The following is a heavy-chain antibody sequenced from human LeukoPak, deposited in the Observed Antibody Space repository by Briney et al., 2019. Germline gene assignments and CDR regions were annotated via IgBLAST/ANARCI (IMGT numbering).Heavy chain of an antibody. D-gene: IGHD2-21*02. CDR2: IYYSGST. Sequence: PSETLPLTCTVSGGSISSSSYYWGWIRQPPGKGLERIGSIYYSGSTYYNPSLKSRVTISVDTSKNQFSLKLSSVTAADTAVYYCASGAAYCGGDCPPGPVDYWGQGTLVTVSS. V-gene: IGHV4-39*01. CDR1: GGSISSSSYY. J-gene: IGHJ4*02. CDR3: ASGAAYCGGDCPPGPVDY.